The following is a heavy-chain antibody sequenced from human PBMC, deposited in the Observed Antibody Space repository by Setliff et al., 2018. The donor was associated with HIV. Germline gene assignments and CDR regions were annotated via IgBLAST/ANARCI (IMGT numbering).Heavy chain of an antibody. Sequence: PGGSLRLSCAASGFTFSNYGMHWVRQAPGKGLEWVAVIWYDANNKYYADSVKGRFTISRDNSKNTLYLQMNSLRAEDTAVYYCAKEQVPAAIQFHYYYMDVWGKGTTVTVS. CDR1: GFTFSNYG. J-gene: IGHJ6*03. V-gene: IGHV3-33*06. CDR2: IWYDANNK. D-gene: IGHD2-2*01. CDR3: AKEQVPAAIQFHYYYMDV.